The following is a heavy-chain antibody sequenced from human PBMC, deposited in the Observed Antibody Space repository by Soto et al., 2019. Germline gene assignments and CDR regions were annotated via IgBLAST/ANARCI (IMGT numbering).Heavy chain of an antibody. CDR1: GGSISSYY. D-gene: IGHD1-26*01. J-gene: IGHJ4*02. CDR3: ARDDSNGNFDY. CDR2: IYYSGST. V-gene: IGHV4-59*01. Sequence: QVQLQESGPGLVKPSETLSLTCTVSGGSISSYYWSWIRQPPGKGLEWIGYIYYSGSTNYNPSLKSRVTISVDTYKNQFSLKLSSVTAADTAVYYCARDDSNGNFDYWGQGTLVTVSS.